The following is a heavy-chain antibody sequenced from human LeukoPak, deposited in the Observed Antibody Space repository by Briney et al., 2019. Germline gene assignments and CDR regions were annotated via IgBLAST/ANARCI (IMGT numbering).Heavy chain of an antibody. CDR1: GGSISSYY. CDR3: ARDGADFWSGNKAGFDY. Sequence: SETLSLTCTVSGGSISSYYWSWIRQPPGKGLEWIGYIYYSGCTNYNPSLKSRVTISVDTSKNQFSLKLSSVTAADTAVYYCARDGADFWSGNKAGFDYWGQGTLVTVSS. V-gene: IGHV4-59*01. D-gene: IGHD3-3*01. J-gene: IGHJ4*02. CDR2: IYYSGCT.